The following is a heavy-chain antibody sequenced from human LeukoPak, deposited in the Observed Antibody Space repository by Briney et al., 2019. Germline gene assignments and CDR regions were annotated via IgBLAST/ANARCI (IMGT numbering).Heavy chain of an antibody. J-gene: IGHJ4*02. V-gene: IGHV3-66*01. CDR1: GLTFSSYA. Sequence: GGSLRLSCAASGLTFSSYAMSWVRQAPGKGLEWVSVIYSGGSTYYADSVKGRFTISRDNSKNTLYLQMNSLRAEDTAVYYCAREVTYYYDSSGYYWDYWGQGTLVTVSS. CDR2: IYSGGST. D-gene: IGHD3-22*01. CDR3: AREVTYYYDSSGYYWDY.